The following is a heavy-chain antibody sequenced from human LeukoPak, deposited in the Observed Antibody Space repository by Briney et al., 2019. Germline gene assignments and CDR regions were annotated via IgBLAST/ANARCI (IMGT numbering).Heavy chain of an antibody. V-gene: IGHV1-18*01. CDR2: ISAYNGNT. CDR1: GYTFTSYG. Sequence: ASVKVSCKATGYTFTSYGFNWVRPAPGQGLEWMGWISAYNGNTNYAQKLQGRVTMTTDTSTSTAYMELRSLRSDDTAVYYCATAEKYRSVATPHDYWGQGTLVTVSS. J-gene: IGHJ4*02. CDR3: ATAEKYRSVATPHDY. D-gene: IGHD5-12*01.